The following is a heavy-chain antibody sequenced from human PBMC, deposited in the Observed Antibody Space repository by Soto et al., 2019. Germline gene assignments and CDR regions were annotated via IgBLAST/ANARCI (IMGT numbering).Heavy chain of an antibody. CDR1: GFTFSSYW. Sequence: GALRLSCAASGFTFSSYWMHWVLQAPGKGLVWVSRINSDGSSTSYADSVKGRFTISRDNAKNTLYLQMNSLRAEDTAVYYCVRVALDYGILTGTPGLIAVVGPFAYWGPGT. V-gene: IGHV3-74*01. CDR3: VRVALDYGILTGTPGLIAVVGPFAY. J-gene: IGHJ4*02. D-gene: IGHD3-9*01. CDR2: INSDGSST.